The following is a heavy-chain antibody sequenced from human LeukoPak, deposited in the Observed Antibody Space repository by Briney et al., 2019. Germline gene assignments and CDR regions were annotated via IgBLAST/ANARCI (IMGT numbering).Heavy chain of an antibody. J-gene: IGHJ6*03. CDR2: INPKSGGT. CDR3: ARGCQYQLLIFLYYYMDV. D-gene: IGHD2-2*01. Sequence: ASVKVSCKASGYTFTGYYMHWVRQAPGQGLEWKGWINPKSGGTDYAQKFQGRVTMTRDTSISTAYMELSRLRSDDTAVYYCARGCQYQLLIFLYYYMDVWGKGTTVTISS. CDR1: GYTFTGYY. V-gene: IGHV1-2*02.